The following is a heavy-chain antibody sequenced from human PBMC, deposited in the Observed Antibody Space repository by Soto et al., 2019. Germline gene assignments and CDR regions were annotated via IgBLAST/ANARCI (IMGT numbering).Heavy chain of an antibody. Sequence: GGSLRLSCAASGFTFSSYSMNWVRQAPGKGLEWVSSISSSSYIYYADSVRGRFTISRDNAKNSLYLQMNSLRAEDTAVYYCARARSYYYDSPAYYFDYWGQGTLVTV. CDR1: GFTFSSYS. J-gene: IGHJ4*02. CDR3: ARARSYYYDSPAYYFDY. V-gene: IGHV3-21*01. D-gene: IGHD3-22*01. CDR2: ISSSSYI.